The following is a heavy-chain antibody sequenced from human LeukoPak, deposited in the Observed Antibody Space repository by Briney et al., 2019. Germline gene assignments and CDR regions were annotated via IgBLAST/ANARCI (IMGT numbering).Heavy chain of an antibody. Sequence: GGSLRLSCAASGFTFSSYGMHWVRQAPGKGLEWVAFIRYDGSNKYYADSVKGRFTISRDNSKNTLYLQMNSLRAEDTAVYYCAKDNTIFGVVIIDYWGQGTLVTVSS. V-gene: IGHV3-30*02. CDR2: IRYDGSNK. D-gene: IGHD3-3*01. CDR1: GFTFSSYG. J-gene: IGHJ4*02. CDR3: AKDNTIFGVVIIDY.